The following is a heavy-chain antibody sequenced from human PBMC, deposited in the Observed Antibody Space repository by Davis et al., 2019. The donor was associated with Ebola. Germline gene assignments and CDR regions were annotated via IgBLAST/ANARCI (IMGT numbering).Heavy chain of an antibody. J-gene: IGHJ3*02. CDR1: GGSFSGYY. V-gene: IGHV4-34*01. CDR3: ASRGIHYDSSGYYHDAFYI. CDR2: INHSGST. Sequence: SETLSLTCAVYGGSFSGYYWSWIRQPPGKGLEWIGEINHSGSTNYNPSLKSRVTISVDTSKNQFSLKLTSVTAADTALYYCASRGIHYDSSGYYHDAFYIWGQGTMVTVSS. D-gene: IGHD3-22*01.